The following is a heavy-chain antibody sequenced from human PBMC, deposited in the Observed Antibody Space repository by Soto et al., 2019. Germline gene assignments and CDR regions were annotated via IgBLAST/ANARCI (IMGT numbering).Heavy chain of an antibody. D-gene: IGHD5-12*01. V-gene: IGHV3-23*01. CDR2: ISARGGSS. CDR3: AKGSIEYSASVDN. J-gene: IGHJ4*02. Sequence: EVQLLESGGGLVQPGGSLRLSCVASGFSFSSYAMVWVRQAPGKGLEWVSVISARGGSSYFADTVKSRFTISRDNSKNLLSLEMNSLRAEDTAIYFCAKGSIEYSASVDNWGQGTLVLVSS. CDR1: GFSFSSYA.